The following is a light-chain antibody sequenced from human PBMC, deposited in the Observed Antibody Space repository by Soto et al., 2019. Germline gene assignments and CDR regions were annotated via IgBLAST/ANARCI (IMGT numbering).Light chain of an antibody. CDR1: SSDVGGYNH. CDR3: SSYTSSSTVV. Sequence: QSALTQPASVSGSPGQSITISCTGTSSDVGGYNHVSWYQQHPGKVPKLMIYDVSNRPSGVSARFSGSKSGNTASLTIAGPQAEDEADYYCSSYTSSSTVVFGGGTKLTAL. J-gene: IGLJ2*01. V-gene: IGLV2-14*03. CDR2: DVS.